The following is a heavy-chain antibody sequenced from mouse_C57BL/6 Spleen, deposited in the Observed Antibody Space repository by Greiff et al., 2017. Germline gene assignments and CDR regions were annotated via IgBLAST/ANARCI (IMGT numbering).Heavy chain of an antibody. CDR2: IHPNSGST. D-gene: IGHD1-1*01. J-gene: IGHJ2*01. CDR1: GYTFTSYW. CDR3: ALYYYGSSYDYFDD. V-gene: IGHV1-64*01. Sequence: VKLQQPGAELVKPGASVTLSCKASGYTFTSYWMHWVKQRPGQGLEWIGMIHPNSGSTNYNEKFKSKATLTVDKSSSTAYMQLSSLTSEDSAVYYCALYYYGSSYDYFDDWGQGTTLTVSS.